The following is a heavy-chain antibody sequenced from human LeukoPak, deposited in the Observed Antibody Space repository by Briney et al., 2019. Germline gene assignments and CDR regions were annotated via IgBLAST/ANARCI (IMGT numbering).Heavy chain of an antibody. CDR2: IYYSGST. CDR3: ARLIYTNDAFDI. J-gene: IGHJ3*02. Sequence: SETLSLTCTVSGASISSYYWSWIRQPPGKGLEWIGYIYYSGSTNYNPSLKSRVTISVDTSKNQFSLKLSSVTAADTAVYYCARLIYTNDAFDIWGQGTMVTVSS. D-gene: IGHD3-16*01. CDR1: GASISSYY. V-gene: IGHV4-59*01.